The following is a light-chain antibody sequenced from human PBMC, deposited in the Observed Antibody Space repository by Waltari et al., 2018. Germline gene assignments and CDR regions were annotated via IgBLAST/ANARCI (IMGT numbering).Light chain of an antibody. CDR2: DGS. V-gene: IGLV2-14*01. Sequence: QSALTQPASVSGSPGQSITISCTGTSSDVAGYNYVPWYQQHPGKAPKLLIFDGSNRPSGVSNRFSGSKSGNTASLTISGLQAEDESDYYCCSFTSGSTWVFGGGTKLTVL. CDR1: SSDVAGYNY. J-gene: IGLJ3*02. CDR3: CSFTSGSTWV.